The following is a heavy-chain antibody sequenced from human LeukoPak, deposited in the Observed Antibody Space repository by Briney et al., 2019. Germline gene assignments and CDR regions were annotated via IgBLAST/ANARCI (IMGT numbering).Heavy chain of an antibody. CDR3: AKDCGGDSPGVDV. J-gene: IGHJ6*02. CDR1: GFIFSRDS. D-gene: IGHD2-21*02. V-gene: IGHV3-48*01. Sequence: QSGGSLRLSCAASGFIFSRDSMNWVRQAPGKGLEWVSYINGGGSPIFYADSVRGRFTISRDNAKNSLFLRMNSLRVEDTAVYYCAKDCGGDSPGVDVWGQGTTVTVSS. CDR2: INGGGSPI.